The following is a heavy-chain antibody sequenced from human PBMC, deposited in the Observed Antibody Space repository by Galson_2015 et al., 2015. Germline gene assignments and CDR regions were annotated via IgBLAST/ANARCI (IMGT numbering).Heavy chain of an antibody. CDR3: ARDRGGTTETTGWFDP. J-gene: IGHJ5*02. CDR2: IYYSGST. V-gene: IGHV4-31*03. Sequence: TMSLTCPVSGGSIGSSGFYWSWIRPHPEKGLEWIGYIYYSGSTYYNPSLKSRVTISGDTSKNQFSLKLSSVTAADTAVYYCARDRGGTTETTGWFDPWGQGALVTVSS. CDR1: GGSIGSSGFY. D-gene: IGHD1-1*01.